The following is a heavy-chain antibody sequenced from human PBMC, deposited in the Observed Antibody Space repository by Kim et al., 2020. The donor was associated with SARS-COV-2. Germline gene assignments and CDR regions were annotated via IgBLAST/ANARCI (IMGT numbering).Heavy chain of an antibody. Sequence: TKDSQKFQGRVTITRDTSASTAYMELSSLRSEDTAVYYCARGGFGELSDYWGQGTLVTVSS. CDR2: T. CDR3: ARGGFGELSDY. V-gene: IGHV1-3*01. J-gene: IGHJ4*02. D-gene: IGHD3-10*01.